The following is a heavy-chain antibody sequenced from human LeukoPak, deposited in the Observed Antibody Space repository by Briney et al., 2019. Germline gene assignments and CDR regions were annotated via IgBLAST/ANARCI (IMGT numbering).Heavy chain of an antibody. CDR2: IFPSGGEI. V-gene: IGHV3-23*01. J-gene: IGHJ4*02. CDR1: GFTFSFYT. CDR3: ATYRQVLLPFES. Sequence: GGSLRLSCAASGFTFSFYTMNWVRQPPGKGLEWVSSIFPSGGEIHYADSVRGRFTISRDNSKSTLSLQMNSLRAEDTAIYYCATYRQVLLPFESWGQGTLVTVSS. D-gene: IGHD2-8*02.